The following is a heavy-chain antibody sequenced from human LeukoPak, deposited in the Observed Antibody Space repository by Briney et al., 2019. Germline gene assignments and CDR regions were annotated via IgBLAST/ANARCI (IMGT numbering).Heavy chain of an antibody. J-gene: IGHJ4*02. CDR2: IYYSGST. D-gene: IGHD2-8*01. CDR1: GGSIGSYY. V-gene: IGHV4-59*01. Sequence: PSETLSLTCTVSGGSIGSYYWSWIRQPPGKGLEWIGYIYYSGSTNYNPSLKSRVTISVDTSKNQFSLKLSSVTAADTAVYYCARELTDGRHDYWGQGTLVTVSS. CDR3: ARELTDGRHDY.